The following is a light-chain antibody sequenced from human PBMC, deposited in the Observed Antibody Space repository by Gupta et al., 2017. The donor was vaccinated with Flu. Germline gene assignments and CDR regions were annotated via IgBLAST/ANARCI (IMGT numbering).Light chain of an antibody. CDR1: QSVLYSSNNKNY. V-gene: IGKV4-1*01. CDR3: QQYYNTPALT. CDR2: WAS. Sequence: LGERATISCKSSQSVLYSSNNKNYLAWYQQKPGQSPKLLIYWASTRESGVPDRFSGSGSGTDFTLTISSLQAEDVAVYYCQQYYNTPALTFGGGTKVEIK. J-gene: IGKJ4*01.